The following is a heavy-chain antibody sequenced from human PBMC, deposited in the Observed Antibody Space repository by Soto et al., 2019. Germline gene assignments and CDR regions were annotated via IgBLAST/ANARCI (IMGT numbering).Heavy chain of an antibody. CDR1: GFTFSIYD. CDR2: IGLAGDK. CDR3: VKDYYGSGSYVSLYYMDV. D-gene: IGHD3-10*01. V-gene: IGHV3-13*01. J-gene: IGHJ6*03. Sequence: GGSLRLSCVASGFTFSIYDMHWVRQATGKGLEWVSAIGLAGDKYYSGSVKGRFTISRENSKNTLYLQMNSLRAEDTAMYYCVKDYYGSGSYVSLYYMDVWGKGTTVTVSS.